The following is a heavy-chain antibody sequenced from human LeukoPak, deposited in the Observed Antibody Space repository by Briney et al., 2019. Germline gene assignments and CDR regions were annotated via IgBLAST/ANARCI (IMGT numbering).Heavy chain of an antibody. CDR2: IYSGGST. J-gene: IGHJ3*02. V-gene: IGHV3-53*01. Sequence: GGSLRLSCAASGFTFSSYWMSWVRQALGKGLEWVSVIYSGGSTYYADSVKGRFTISRDNSKNTLYLQMNSLRAEDTAVYYCASKKSYRWAAFDIWGQGTMVTVSS. D-gene: IGHD1-26*01. CDR1: GFTFSSYW. CDR3: ASKKSYRWAAFDI.